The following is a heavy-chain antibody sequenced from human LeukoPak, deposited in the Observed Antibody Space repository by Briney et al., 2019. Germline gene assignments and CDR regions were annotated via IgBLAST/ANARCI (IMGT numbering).Heavy chain of an antibody. Sequence: GASVKVSCKASGYTFTNFYIHWVRQAPGQGLEWMGIINPSGGTTSYAQKFQGRVTLTRDTSTSTVYMEVNSLRSEDTAVYYCARDSSNSIDYWGQGTLVFVSS. D-gene: IGHD1-1*01. CDR2: INPSGGTT. CDR3: ARDSSNSIDY. CDR1: GYTFTNFY. V-gene: IGHV1-46*01. J-gene: IGHJ4*02.